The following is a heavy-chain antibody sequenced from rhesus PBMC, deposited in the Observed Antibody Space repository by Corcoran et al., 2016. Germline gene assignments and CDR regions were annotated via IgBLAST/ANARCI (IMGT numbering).Heavy chain of an antibody. CDR1: GFSFSDYY. Sequence: EVQLVESGGGLAKPGGSLRLSCAASGFSFSDYYMYWVRQAPGEGLEWVSAINSGGGSTYYADSVKGRFTISRDNSKNTFSLKRNSLRSEDTAVYYWAKGAGYFDYWGQGVLVTVSS. CDR3: AKGAGYFDY. CDR2: INSGGGST. V-gene: IGHV3S25*01. J-gene: IGHJ4*01.